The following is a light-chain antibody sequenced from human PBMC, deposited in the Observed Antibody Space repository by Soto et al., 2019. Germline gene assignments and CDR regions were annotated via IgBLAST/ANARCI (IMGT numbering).Light chain of an antibody. J-gene: IGLJ3*02. Sequence: QSVLTQPPSVSGAPGQRVTISCTGSSSNIGAGYDVHWYQQLPGTAPKLLIYGNSNRPSGVPDRFSGCKSGTSASLAIAGVQADEEDDYYRQSSDGSRSGWVFGGGTKLTVL. CDR2: GNS. CDR3: QSSDGSRSGWV. CDR1: SSNIGAGYD. V-gene: IGLV1-40*01.